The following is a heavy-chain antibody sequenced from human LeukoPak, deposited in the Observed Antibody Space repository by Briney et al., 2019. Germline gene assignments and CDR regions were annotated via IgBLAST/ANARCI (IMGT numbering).Heavy chain of an antibody. CDR3: AREGSRISYSGYDYTFGY. J-gene: IGHJ4*02. CDR2: IIPIFGTA. CDR1: GGTFSSYA. V-gene: IGHV1-69*13. Sequence: SVKVSCKASGGTFSSYAISWVRQAPGQGLEWMGGIIPIFGTANYAQKFQGRVTITADESTSTAYMELSSLRSEDTAVYYCAREGSRISYSGYDYTFGYWGQGTLVTVSS. D-gene: IGHD5-12*01.